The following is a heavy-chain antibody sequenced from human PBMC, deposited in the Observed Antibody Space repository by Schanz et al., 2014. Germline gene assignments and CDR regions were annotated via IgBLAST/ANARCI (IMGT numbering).Heavy chain of an antibody. Sequence: VQLVESGGGLVKPGGSLRLSCSASGFTFSTYAMSWARQTPGKGLEWVSGMSGSGSTADYADSVKGRFTISRDNSRKTLYLQMNSLRAEDTAVYYCARDHQWLARYYMDVWGKGTTVTVSS. CDR1: GFTFSTYA. V-gene: IGHV3-23*04. J-gene: IGHJ6*03. D-gene: IGHD6-19*01. CDR2: MSGSGSTA. CDR3: ARDHQWLARYYMDV.